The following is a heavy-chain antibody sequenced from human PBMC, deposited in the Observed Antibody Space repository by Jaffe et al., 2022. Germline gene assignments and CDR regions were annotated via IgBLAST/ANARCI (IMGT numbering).Heavy chain of an antibody. CDR2: INHSGST. V-gene: IGHV4-34*01. CDR3: ARGRGENSGYDPYYFDY. Sequence: QVQLQQWGAGLLKPSETLSLTCAVYGGSFSGYYWSWIRQPPGKGLEWIGEINHSGSTNYNPSLKSRVTISVDTSKNQFSLKLSSVTAADTAVYYCARGRGENSGYDPYYFDYWGQGTLVTVSS. J-gene: IGHJ4*02. D-gene: IGHD5-12*01. CDR1: GGSFSGYY.